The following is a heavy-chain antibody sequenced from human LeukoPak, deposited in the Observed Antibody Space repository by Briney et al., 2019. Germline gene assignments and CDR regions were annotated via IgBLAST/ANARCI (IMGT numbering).Heavy chain of an antibody. V-gene: IGHV3-23*01. CDR1: GFTFSTYA. Sequence: PGGSLRLSCAASGFTFSTYAMSWVRQAPGKGLEWVSGISGSGSSTYYADSVKGRFTVSRDNSKNTLYLQMNSLRAEDTAVYYCANTVGDMAASYFDYWGQGTLVTVSS. CDR2: ISGSGSST. D-gene: IGHD5-24*01. CDR3: ANTVGDMAASYFDY. J-gene: IGHJ4*02.